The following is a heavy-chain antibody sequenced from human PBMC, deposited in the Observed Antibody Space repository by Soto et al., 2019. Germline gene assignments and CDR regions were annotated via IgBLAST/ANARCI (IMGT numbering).Heavy chain of an antibody. CDR1: GFTFSSYG. D-gene: IGHD1-26*01. J-gene: IGHJ4*02. Sequence: GGSLRLSCAASGFTFSSYGMHWVRQAPGKGLEWVAVISYDGSNKYYADSVKGRFTISRDNSKNTLYLQMNSLRAEETAVSYCARVGGSSAVIDYWGQGPLVTVSS. CDR2: ISYDGSNK. V-gene: IGHV3-30*03. CDR3: ARVGGSSAVIDY.